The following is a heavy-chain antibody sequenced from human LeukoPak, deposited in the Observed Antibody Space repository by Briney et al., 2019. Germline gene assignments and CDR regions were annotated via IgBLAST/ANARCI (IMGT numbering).Heavy chain of an antibody. CDR2: ISRSGRAT. D-gene: IGHD3-10*01. V-gene: IGHV3-20*04. CDR3: AIWASGNY. J-gene: IGHJ4*02. Sequence: GGSLRLSCAASGFKFDDYEMSWVRQVPGKGLEYVSGISRSGRATGYGDSVKGRFTISKDNPGTSLYLEMNSLRTEDTAIYYCAIWASGNYWGQGTLVTVSS. CDR1: GFKFDDYE.